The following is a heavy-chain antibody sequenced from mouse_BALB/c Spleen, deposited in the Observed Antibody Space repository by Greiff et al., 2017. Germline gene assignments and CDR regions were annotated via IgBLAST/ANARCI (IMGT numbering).Heavy chain of an antibody. V-gene: IGHV1-81*01. D-gene: IGHD2-4*01. CDR2: IYRGSGST. Sequence: QVQLQQSGPELVKPGASVKMSCKASGYTFTDYVISWVKQRTGQGLEWIGEIYRGSGSTYYNEKFKGEATLTADKSSNTAYMQLSSLTSEDSAVYFCARSMITTSWFAYWGQGTLVTVSA. CDR1: GYTFTDYV. J-gene: IGHJ3*01. CDR3: ARSMITTSWFAY.